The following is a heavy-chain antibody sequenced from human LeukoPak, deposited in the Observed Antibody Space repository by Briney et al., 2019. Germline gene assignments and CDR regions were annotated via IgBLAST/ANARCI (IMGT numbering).Heavy chain of an antibody. CDR3: ARDSPYYDFWSGSETAFDI. CDR1: GFTFTTYS. Sequence: GGSLRLSCAASGFTFTTYSMDWVRQAPGKGLEWVSSISGSSSYIYYADSVKGRFTISRDNAKNSLYLQMNSLRAEDTAVYYCARDSPYYDFWSGSETAFDIWGQGTMVTVSS. D-gene: IGHD3-3*01. CDR2: ISGSSSYI. V-gene: IGHV3-21*01. J-gene: IGHJ3*02.